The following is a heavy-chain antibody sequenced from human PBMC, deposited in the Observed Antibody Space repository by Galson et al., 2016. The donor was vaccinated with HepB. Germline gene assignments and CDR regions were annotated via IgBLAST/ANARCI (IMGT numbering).Heavy chain of an antibody. D-gene: IGHD3-3*01. CDR3: ARGLRWSGFFKIYFYYGIDV. CDR2: ISHDGGNH. Sequence: SLRLSCAASGFTFSSHSMHWARQAPGKGLEWVAVISHDGGNHLYDDSVKGRFTISRDNSKNTLYLQMNRPKPDDTAVYLCARGLRWSGFFKIYFYYGIDVWGQGTTVTVSS. J-gene: IGHJ6*02. V-gene: IGHV3-30*14. CDR1: GFTFSSHS.